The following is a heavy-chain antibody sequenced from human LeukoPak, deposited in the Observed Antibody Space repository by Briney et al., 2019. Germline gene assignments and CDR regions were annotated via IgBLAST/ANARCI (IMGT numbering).Heavy chain of an antibody. Sequence: ASVTVSCKASGYTFTGYYMHWVRQAPGQGLEWMGWINPNSGGTNYAQKFQGRVTMTRDTSISTAYMELSRLRSDDTAVYYCATGTTDYYAFDIWGQGTMVTVSS. D-gene: IGHD3-9*01. V-gene: IGHV1-2*02. CDR3: ATGTTDYYAFDI. J-gene: IGHJ3*02. CDR1: GYTFTGYY. CDR2: INPNSGGT.